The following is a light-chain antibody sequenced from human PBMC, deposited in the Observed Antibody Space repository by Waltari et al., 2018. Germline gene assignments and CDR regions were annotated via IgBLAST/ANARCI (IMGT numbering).Light chain of an antibody. CDR3: HQYNNWPPGGT. V-gene: IGKV3-15*01. CDR2: TAS. Sequence: TQATRPSKVFCIKFVWFKPKPPQAPRLLISTASTRATGIPARFSGSGSGTEFTLTINSLQSEDSAIYYCHQYNNWPPGGTFGQGTKVELK. J-gene: IGKJ1*01. CDR1: KVFCIK.